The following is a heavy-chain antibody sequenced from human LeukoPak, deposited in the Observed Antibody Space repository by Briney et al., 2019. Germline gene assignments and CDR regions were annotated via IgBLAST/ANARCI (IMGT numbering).Heavy chain of an antibody. J-gene: IGHJ5*02. V-gene: IGHV1-18*01. Sequence: VASVKVSCKASGYTFTSYGISWVRQAPGQGLEWMGWISAYNGNTNYAQKLQGRVTMTTDTSTSTAYMELRSLRSDDTAVYYCAGDWGGRDTIFGVVIPGSFDPWGQGTLVTVSS. D-gene: IGHD3-3*01. CDR2: ISAYNGNT. CDR1: GYTFTSYG. CDR3: AGDWGGRDTIFGVVIPGSFDP.